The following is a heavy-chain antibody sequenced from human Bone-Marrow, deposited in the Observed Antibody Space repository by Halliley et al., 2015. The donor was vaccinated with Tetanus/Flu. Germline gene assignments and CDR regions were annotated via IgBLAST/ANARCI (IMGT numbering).Heavy chain of an antibody. V-gene: IGHV3-21*01. CDR2: ITTSSSYI. J-gene: IGHJ6*02. Sequence: SLRLSCEASGFTFSRYSMNWVRQAPGKGLEWVSSITTSSSYIYYADSVRGRFTISRDNAKRSVFLQMDSLSAEDTAVYYCARDDGSYYDSRGTDVWGQGTTVTVSS. D-gene: IGHD3-22*01. CDR1: GFTFSRYS. CDR3: ARDDGSYYDSRGTDV.